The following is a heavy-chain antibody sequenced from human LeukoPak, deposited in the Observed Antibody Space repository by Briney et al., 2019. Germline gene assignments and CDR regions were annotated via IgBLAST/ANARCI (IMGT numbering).Heavy chain of an antibody. Sequence: PSDTLSLTCAVYGGSFSGYYWSWIRQPPGKGLEWIGSIYHSWSTYFNPSLKSRVTISVDTSKNQFSLKLSSVTAADTAVYYCARLPHLRFRGPLDYWGQGTLVTVSS. D-gene: IGHD2/OR15-2a*01. J-gene: IGHJ4*02. V-gene: IGHV4-34*01. CDR2: IYHSWST. CDR1: GGSFSGYY. CDR3: ARLPHLRFRGPLDY.